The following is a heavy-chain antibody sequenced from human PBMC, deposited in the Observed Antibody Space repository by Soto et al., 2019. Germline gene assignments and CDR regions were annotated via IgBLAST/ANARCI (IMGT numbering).Heavy chain of an antibody. J-gene: IGHJ6*02. CDR2: ISAYNGDT. CDR1: SYTFIDYG. Sequence: ASLKVSCKASSYTFIDYGISWVRQAPGQGLEWMGWISAYNGDTKYAQKLQGRVTMTTDTSTSTAYMELRSLRSGDSAIYYCARRRWLYYGLDVCGQGTKVTVYS. D-gene: IGHD6-19*01. V-gene: IGHV1-18*01. CDR3: ARRRWLYYGLDV.